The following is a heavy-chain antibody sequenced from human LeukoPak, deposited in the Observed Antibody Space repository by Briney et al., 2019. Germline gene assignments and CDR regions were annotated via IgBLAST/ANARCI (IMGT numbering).Heavy chain of an antibody. J-gene: IGHJ4*02. CDR2: FGTRSTSI. CDR1: GFTFSGYS. Sequence: GGSLRLSCTASGFTFSGYSMNWIRQAPGKGLEWVSSFGTRSTSIYHAGSVKGRFAISRDNAKNSLYLQMNSLGAEDTALYYCAREVSEGFDFWGQGTLVTVSS. CDR3: AREVSEGFDF. V-gene: IGHV3-21*01. D-gene: IGHD3-22*01.